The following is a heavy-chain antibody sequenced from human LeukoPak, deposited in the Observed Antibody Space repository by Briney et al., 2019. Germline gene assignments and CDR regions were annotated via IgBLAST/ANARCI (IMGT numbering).Heavy chain of an antibody. Sequence: ASVKVSCKASGYTFTGYYMHWVRQAPGQGLEWMGWINPNSGGTNYAQKFQGRVTMTRDTSISTAYMELSRLRSDDTAVYYCASPLGYCSSTSCYNPGFYMDVWGKGTTVTVSS. V-gene: IGHV1-2*02. J-gene: IGHJ6*03. D-gene: IGHD2-2*02. CDR2: INPNSGGT. CDR3: ASPLGYCSSTSCYNPGFYMDV. CDR1: GYTFTGYY.